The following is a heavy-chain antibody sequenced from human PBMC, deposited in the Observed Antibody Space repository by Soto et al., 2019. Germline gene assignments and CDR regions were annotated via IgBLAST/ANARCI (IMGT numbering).Heavy chain of an antibody. CDR1: GGTFSSYA. D-gene: IGHD1-7*01. J-gene: IGHJ4*02. CDR2: IIPIFGTA. Sequence: GASVKVSCKASGGTFSSYAISWVRQAPGQGLEWMGGIIPIFGTANYAQKFQGRVTITADESTSTAYMELSSLRSEDTAVYYCARDKDWNYGEGLDYWGQGTLVTVSS. CDR3: ARDKDWNYGEGLDY. V-gene: IGHV1-69*13.